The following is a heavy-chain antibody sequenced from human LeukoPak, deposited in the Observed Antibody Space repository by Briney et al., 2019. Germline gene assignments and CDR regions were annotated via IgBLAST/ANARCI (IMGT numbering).Heavy chain of an antibody. V-gene: IGHV3-23*01. CDR3: AKGSYYDSSGSFYFDY. D-gene: IGHD3-22*01. Sequence: VGSLRLSCVASGFTFSNYAMRWVRQAPGKGLEWVSSISGSGDNTYYADSVKGRFTISRDNSKNTLYVQVNSLGTEDTAAYYCAKGSYYDSSGSFYFDYWGQGTLVTVSS. CDR2: ISGSGDNT. CDR1: GFTFSNYA. J-gene: IGHJ4*02.